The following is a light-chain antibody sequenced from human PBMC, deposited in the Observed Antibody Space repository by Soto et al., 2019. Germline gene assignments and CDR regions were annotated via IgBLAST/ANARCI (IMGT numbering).Light chain of an antibody. V-gene: IGLV2-11*01. CDR1: SSDVGVYNY. CDR2: DVT. CDR3: CSYAGTYTYV. Sequence: QSALTQPRSVSGSPGQSVTISCTGTSSDVGVYNYVSWYQQHPGKAPKLMIYDVTKRASGVPDRFSGSKSGNTASLTISGLQAEDEADYYCCSYAGTYTYVFGSGTKVNVL. J-gene: IGLJ1*01.